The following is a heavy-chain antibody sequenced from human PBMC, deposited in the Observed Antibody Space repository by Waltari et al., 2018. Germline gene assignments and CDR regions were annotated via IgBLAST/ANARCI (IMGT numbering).Heavy chain of an antibody. CDR3: ARDSPRRYCSSTSCRGWFDP. CDR2: IIPIFGTA. CDR1: GGPFSSYA. Sequence: QVQLVQSGAEVKKPGSSVKVSCKASGGPFSSYAISWVRQAPGQGLEWMGGIIPIFGTANYAQKFQGRVTITADESTSTAYMELSSLRSEDTAVYYCARDSPRRYCSSTSCRGWFDPWGQGTLVTVSS. D-gene: IGHD2-2*01. V-gene: IGHV1-69*01. J-gene: IGHJ5*02.